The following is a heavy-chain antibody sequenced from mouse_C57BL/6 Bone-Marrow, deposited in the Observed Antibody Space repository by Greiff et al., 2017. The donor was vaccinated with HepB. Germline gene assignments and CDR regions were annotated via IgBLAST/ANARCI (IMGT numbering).Heavy chain of an antibody. CDR3: TRSDDGYYRYWFAY. D-gene: IGHD2-3*01. CDR1: GYTFTDYE. Sequence: VQVVESGAELVRPGASVTLSCKASGYTFTDYEMHWVKQTPVHGLEWIGAIDPETGGTAYNQKFKGKAILTADKSSSTAYIELRSLTSEDSAVYYCTRSDDGYYRYWFAYWGQGTLVTVSA. V-gene: IGHV1-15*01. CDR2: IDPETGGT. J-gene: IGHJ3*01.